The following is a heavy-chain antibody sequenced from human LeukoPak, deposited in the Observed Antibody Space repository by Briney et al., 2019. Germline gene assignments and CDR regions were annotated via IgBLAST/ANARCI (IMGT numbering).Heavy chain of an antibody. CDR3: ARQQKRWLQLNAFDI. CDR1: GYSFTSYW. D-gene: IGHD5-24*01. J-gene: IGHJ3*02. Sequence: ESLKISCKGSGYSFTSYWIGWVRQMPGKGLEWMGIIQPGDTDTRYSPSFQGQVSISADKSISTAYLQWSSLKASDTAMYYCARQQKRWLQLNAFDIWGQGTMVTVSS. V-gene: IGHV5-51*01. CDR2: IQPGDTDT.